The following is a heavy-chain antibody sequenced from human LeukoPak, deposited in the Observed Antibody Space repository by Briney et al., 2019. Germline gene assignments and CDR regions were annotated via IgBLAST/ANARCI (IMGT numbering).Heavy chain of an antibody. J-gene: IGHJ6*02. CDR3: ARTYDSSGYYFIGVENYYYYGMDV. D-gene: IGHD3-22*01. Sequence: GGSLRLSCAASGFTFSSYAMSWVRQAPGKGLEWVSSISSSSSYIYYADSVKGRFTISRDNSKNTLYLQMNSLRAEDTAVYYCARTYDSSGYYFIGVENYYYYGMDVWGQGTTVTVSS. V-gene: IGHV3-21*01. CDR1: GFTFSSYA. CDR2: ISSSSSYI.